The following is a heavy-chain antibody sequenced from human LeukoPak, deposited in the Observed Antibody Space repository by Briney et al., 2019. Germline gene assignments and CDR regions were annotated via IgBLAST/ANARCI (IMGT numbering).Heavy chain of an antibody. J-gene: IGHJ4*02. CDR1: GFTFGDYA. V-gene: IGHV3-49*04. Sequence: GGSLRLSCTASGFTFGDYAMSWVRQAPGKGLEWVGFIRSKAYGGTTEYAASVKGRFTISRGDSKSIAYLQMISLKTEDTALYYCTRQYQLDYWGQGTLVTVSS. CDR3: TRQYQLDY. D-gene: IGHD2-2*01. CDR2: IRSKAYGGTT.